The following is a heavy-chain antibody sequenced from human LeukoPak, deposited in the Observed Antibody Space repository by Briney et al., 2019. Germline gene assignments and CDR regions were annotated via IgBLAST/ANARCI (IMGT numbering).Heavy chain of an antibody. CDR1: GGTFSSYA. D-gene: IGHD5-18*01. CDR3: ARATLDAAMVYWSFDL. J-gene: IGHJ2*01. CDR2: IIPIFGTA. Sequence: SVKVSCKASGGTFSSYAISWVRQAPGQGLEWMGRIIPIFGTANYAQKFQGRVSMTSDTSTSTVYVELRSLTSDDTAVYYCARATLDAAMVYWSFDLWGRGTLVTVSS. V-gene: IGHV1-69*05.